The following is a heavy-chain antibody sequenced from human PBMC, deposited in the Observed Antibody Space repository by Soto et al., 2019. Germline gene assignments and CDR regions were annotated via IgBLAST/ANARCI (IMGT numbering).Heavy chain of an antibody. Sequence: EVQLLESGGGLVQPGGSLRLSCAASGFTFSTSGMSWVRQAPGKGLEWVSSISGSGDYTNYADSVKGRFTISRDKSKNTLDLQINSLTAEDTGVYYCANHGGFDIWGQGTMVAVSS. D-gene: IGHD4-17*01. V-gene: IGHV3-23*01. J-gene: IGHJ3*02. CDR1: GFTFSTSG. CDR3: ANHGGFDI. CDR2: ISGSGDYT.